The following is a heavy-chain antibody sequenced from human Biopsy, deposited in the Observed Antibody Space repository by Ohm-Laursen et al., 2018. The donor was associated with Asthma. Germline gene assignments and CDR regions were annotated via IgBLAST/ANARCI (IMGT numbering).Heavy chain of an antibody. D-gene: IGHD3-10*01. CDR1: GYTFNSAG. CDR3: ARAVDYSHYYGIDV. V-gene: IGHV1-18*01. CDR2: ISVYNGNT. Sequence: ASVKVSCKTSGYTFNSAGITWVRQAPGQGLEWMGWISVYNGNTKVAQKLQDRVTMITDTSTSTAYMELRSLRSDDTAAYFCARAVDYSHYYGIDVWGQETTVTVS. J-gene: IGHJ6*02.